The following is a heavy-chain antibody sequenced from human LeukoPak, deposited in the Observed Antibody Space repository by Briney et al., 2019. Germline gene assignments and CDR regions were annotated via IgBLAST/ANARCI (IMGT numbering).Heavy chain of an antibody. CDR2: FHTRGST. V-gene: IGHV4-61*02. D-gene: IGHD4-17*01. CDR3: ARVGTGTVTTSLLRAYYYYYMDV. J-gene: IGHJ6*03. CDR1: RGSISSGNYY. Sequence: SQTLSLTCTVSRGSISSGNYYWSWIRQPAGKGLEWIGRFHTRGSTNYNPSLKSRVTIPVDTSKNQFSLKLSSVTAADTAVYYCARVGTGTVTTSLLRAYYYYYMDVWGKGTTVTVSS.